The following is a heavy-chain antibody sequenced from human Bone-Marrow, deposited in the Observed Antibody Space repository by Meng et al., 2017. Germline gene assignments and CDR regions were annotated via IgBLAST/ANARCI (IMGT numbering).Heavy chain of an antibody. CDR1: GFTFSGHW. D-gene: IGHD6-13*01. CDR2: INTDGSTT. J-gene: IGHJ2*01. V-gene: IGHV3-74*01. CDR3: AKDWRSSSWYGYWYFDL. Sequence: GESLKISCAASGFTFSGHWMHWVRQAPGKGLVWVSRINTDGSTTTYADSVKGRFTISRDNAKNTLYLQMNSLRAEDTAVYYCAKDWRSSSWYGYWYFDLWGRGTLVTVSS.